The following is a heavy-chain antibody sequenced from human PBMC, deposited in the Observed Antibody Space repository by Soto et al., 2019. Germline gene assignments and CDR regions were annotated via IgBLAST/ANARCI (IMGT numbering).Heavy chain of an antibody. CDR2: INAGNGNK. Sequence: GASVKVSCKASGYTFTSYAMHWVRQAPGQRLAWMGWINAGNGNKKYSQTFQGRVTITSDTSASTAYMERSSLSAEDTAVYYCERGSISLDAGIRWDWFDPWGQGTLVTVSS. V-gene: IGHV1-3*01. D-gene: IGHD3-3*02. J-gene: IGHJ5*02. CDR1: GYTFTSYA. CDR3: ERGSISLDAGIRWDWFDP.